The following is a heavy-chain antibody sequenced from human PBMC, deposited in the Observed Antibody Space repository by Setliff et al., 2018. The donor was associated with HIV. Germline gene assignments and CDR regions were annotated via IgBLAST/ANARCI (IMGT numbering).Heavy chain of an antibody. D-gene: IGHD3-22*01. CDR2: IYWTNQK. Sequence: SGPTLVNPTETLTLTCNFSGFSFSSPGMAVGWIRQPPGKALEWLALIYWTNQKCLSPSLKTRLTVVADTSTNQVVLNLTNVDPVDTATYYCAHSFYYDSSGLREFDIWGQGIPVTVSS. CDR1: GFSFSSPGMA. V-gene: IGHV2-5*01. CDR3: AHSFYYDSSGLREFDI. J-gene: IGHJ4*02.